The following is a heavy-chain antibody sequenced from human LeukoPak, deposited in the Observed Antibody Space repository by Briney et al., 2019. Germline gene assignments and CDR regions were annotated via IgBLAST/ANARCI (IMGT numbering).Heavy chain of an antibody. D-gene: IGHD2-2*01. CDR2: IYTSGST. CDR3: AATRIVVVPAAIDY. J-gene: IGHJ4*02. Sequence: NPSETLSLTCTVSGGSISSYYWSWIRQPAGKGLEWIGRIYTSGSTNYNPSLKSRVTMSVDTSKNQFSLKLSSVTAADTAVYYCAATRIVVVPAAIDYWGQGTLVTVSS. V-gene: IGHV4-4*07. CDR1: GGSISSYY.